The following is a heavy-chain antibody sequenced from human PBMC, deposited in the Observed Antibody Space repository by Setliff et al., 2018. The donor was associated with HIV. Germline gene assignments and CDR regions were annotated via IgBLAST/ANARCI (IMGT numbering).Heavy chain of an antibody. D-gene: IGHD7-27*01. CDR1: GFTFIRNW. CDR2: INPDGSST. J-gene: IGHJ4*02. V-gene: IGHV3-74*01. Sequence: GGSLRLSCAGSGFTFIRNWMHWVRQAPGKGLVWVSRINPDGSSTSYADSVRGRFTISRDNAKNSLYLQLSSLEVEDTALYYCARGAWGSRFDYWGQGTLVTVSS. CDR3: ARGAWGSRFDY.